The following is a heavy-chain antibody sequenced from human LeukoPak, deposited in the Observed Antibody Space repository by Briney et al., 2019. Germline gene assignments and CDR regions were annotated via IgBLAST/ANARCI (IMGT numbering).Heavy chain of an antibody. CDR2: ISSSGSTI. V-gene: IGHV3-48*02. CDR1: GFTFSNCC. D-gene: IGHD3-10*01. CDR3: ARVEYYYVSGNYYKLFAY. J-gene: IGHJ4*02. Sequence: PGGSLRLSCAASGFTFSNCCMYWFLQAPGKGLEWVSDISSSGSTIYFADSVKGRFTISRDNAKNSLYLQMNSLRDEDTAVYYCARVEYYYVSGNYYKLFAYRGQGTLVTVCS.